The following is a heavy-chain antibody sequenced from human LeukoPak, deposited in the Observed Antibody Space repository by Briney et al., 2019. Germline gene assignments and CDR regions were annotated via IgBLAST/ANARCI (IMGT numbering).Heavy chain of an antibody. CDR2: IYYSGST. CDR1: GGSISSYY. Sequence: SETLSLTCTVTGGSISSYYWSWIRQPPGKGLERIGYIYYSGSTNYNPSLKSRVTISVDTSKNQFSLKLSSVTAADTAVYYCARRDGYNWGYFQHWGQGTLVTVSS. V-gene: IGHV4-59*01. J-gene: IGHJ1*01. D-gene: IGHD5-24*01. CDR3: ARRDGYNWGYFQH.